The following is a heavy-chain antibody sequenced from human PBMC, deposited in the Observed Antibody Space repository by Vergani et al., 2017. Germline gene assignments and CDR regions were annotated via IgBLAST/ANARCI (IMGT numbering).Heavy chain of an antibody. J-gene: IGHJ4*02. CDR3: ARLYGRDSSGSKYFDY. Sequence: EVQLVQSGAEVKKPGESLKISCQISGYSFTNYWIGWVRQMPGKGLEWMGIIHPPDSDPRYRPSFQGQVTISVDKSISTAYLQRSSLRASDSAMYYCARLYGRDSSGSKYFDYWGQGTLVTVSS. V-gene: IGHV5-51*01. CDR1: GYSFTNYW. D-gene: IGHD3-22*01. CDR2: IHPPDSDP.